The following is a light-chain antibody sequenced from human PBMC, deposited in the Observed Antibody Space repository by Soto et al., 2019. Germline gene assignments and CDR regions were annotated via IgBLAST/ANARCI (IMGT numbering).Light chain of an antibody. CDR3: QQYGTSPWT. CDR2: GAS. CDR1: QSVSSSY. V-gene: IGKV3-20*01. J-gene: IGKJ1*01. Sequence: EIVLMQSPGTLSLSPGERGTLSCRASQSVSSSYLAWYQQKPGQAPRLLFYGASSRATGTPDRFSGSGSGTDFTLTLNRLEPEDFAVYYCQQYGTSPWTFGQGTKV.